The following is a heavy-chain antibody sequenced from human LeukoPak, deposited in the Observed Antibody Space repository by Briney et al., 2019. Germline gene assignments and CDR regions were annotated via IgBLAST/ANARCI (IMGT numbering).Heavy chain of an antibody. V-gene: IGHV4-59*08. CDR1: GGSISSYY. CDR2: IYYSGST. D-gene: IGHD6-19*01. J-gene: IGHJ5*02. Sequence: SETLSLTCTVSGGSISSYYWSWIRQPPGKGLEWIGYIYYSGSTNYNPSLKSRVTISVDTSKNQFSLKLSSVTAADTAVYYCARSISSGVGESNWFDPWGQGTLVTVSS. CDR3: ARSISSGVGESNWFDP.